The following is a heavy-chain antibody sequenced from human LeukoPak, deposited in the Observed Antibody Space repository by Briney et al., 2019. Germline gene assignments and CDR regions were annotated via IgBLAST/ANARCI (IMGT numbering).Heavy chain of an antibody. CDR2: IWYDGSNK. CDR1: GFTFSSYG. CDR3: AKDARGSGYYFDY. D-gene: IGHD3-22*01. J-gene: IGHJ4*02. Sequence: PGGSLRLSCAASGFTFSSYGMHWVRQAPGKGLEWVAVIWYDGSNKYYADSVKGRFTISRDNSKNTLYLQMNSLRAEDTAVYYCAKDARGSGYYFDYWGQGTLVTVSS. V-gene: IGHV3-33*06.